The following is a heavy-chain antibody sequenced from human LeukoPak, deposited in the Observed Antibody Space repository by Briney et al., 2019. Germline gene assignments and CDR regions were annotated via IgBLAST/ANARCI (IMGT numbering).Heavy chain of an antibody. CDR1: GFTFSSYA. CDR3: AKDPSRSGGSCCDY. CDR2: ISYDGSNK. Sequence: PGGSLRLSCAASGFTFSSYAMHWVRQAPGKGLEWVAVISYDGSNKYYADSVKGRFTISRDNSKNTLYLQMNSLRAEDTAVYYCAKDPSRSGGSCCDYWGQGTLVTVSS. J-gene: IGHJ4*02. V-gene: IGHV3-30*04. D-gene: IGHD2-15*01.